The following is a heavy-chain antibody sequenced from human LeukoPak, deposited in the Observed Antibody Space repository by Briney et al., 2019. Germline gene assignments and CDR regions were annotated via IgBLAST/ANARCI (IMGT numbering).Heavy chain of an antibody. CDR3: AKRQMLVRGFDF. CDR1: GFTFNNYA. V-gene: IGHV3-23*01. Sequence: GGSLRLSCAASGFTFNNYAVTWVRQAPGRGLEWVSTINPSGSNTYYADSVKGRFTISRDNSKNTLYLQMNRLRAEDTAVYYCAKRQMLVRGFDFWGQGTLVTVSS. CDR2: INPSGSNT. J-gene: IGHJ4*02. D-gene: IGHD6-13*01.